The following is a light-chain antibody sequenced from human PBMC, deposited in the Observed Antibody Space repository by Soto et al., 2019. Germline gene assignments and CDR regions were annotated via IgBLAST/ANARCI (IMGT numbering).Light chain of an antibody. CDR2: DTD. Sequence: QAVLTQEPSLTVSPGGTVTLTCGSTTGAVTSGHYPHWLQQKPGQAPRTLIYDTDKKHSLTPVRFSGSLLGDKAALTLSGAQPEDEADYLCFLFYSGGRMVFGGGTKLTVL. V-gene: IGLV7-46*01. CDR3: FLFYSGGRMV. J-gene: IGLJ2*01. CDR1: TGAVTSGHY.